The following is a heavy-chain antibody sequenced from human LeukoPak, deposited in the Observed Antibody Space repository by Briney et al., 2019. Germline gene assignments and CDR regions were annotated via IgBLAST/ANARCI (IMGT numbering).Heavy chain of an antibody. CDR1: GFTFSSYS. V-gene: IGHV3-21*01. J-gene: IGHJ6*02. CDR2: ISSSSSYI. D-gene: IGHD1-26*01. Sequence: GGSLRLSCAASGFTFSSYSMNWVRQAPGKGLEWVSSISSSSSYIYYADSVKGRFTISRDNAKNSLYLQMNSLRAGDTAVYYCARDPELIVVGAGYGMDVWGQGTTVTVSS. CDR3: ARDPELIVVGAGYGMDV.